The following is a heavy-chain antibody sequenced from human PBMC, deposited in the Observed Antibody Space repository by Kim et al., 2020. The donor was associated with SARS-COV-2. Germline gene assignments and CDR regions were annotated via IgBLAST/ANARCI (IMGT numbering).Heavy chain of an antibody. V-gene: IGHV4-30-2*05. J-gene: IGHJ3*02. CDR3: ARVRGIRFLEWLLTGDAFDI. Sequence: RVTISVDTSKNQFSLKLSSVTAADTAVYYCARVRGIRFLEWLLTGDAFDIWGQGTMVTVSS. D-gene: IGHD3-3*01.